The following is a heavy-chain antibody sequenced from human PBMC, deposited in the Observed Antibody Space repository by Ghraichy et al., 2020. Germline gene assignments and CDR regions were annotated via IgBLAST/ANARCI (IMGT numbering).Heavy chain of an antibody. CDR2: ISSSSSYI. CDR1: GFTFSSYS. V-gene: IGHV3-21*01. D-gene: IGHD4-17*01. Sequence: GESLNISCAASGFTFSSYSMNWVRQAPGKGLEWVSSISSSSSYIYYADSVKGRFTISRDNAKNSLYLQMNSLRAEDTAVYYCARSEYGDYDRDYYYGMDVWGQGTTVTVSS. J-gene: IGHJ6*02. CDR3: ARSEYGDYDRDYYYGMDV.